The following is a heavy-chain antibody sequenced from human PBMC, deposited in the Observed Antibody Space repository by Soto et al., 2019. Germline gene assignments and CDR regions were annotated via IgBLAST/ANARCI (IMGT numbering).Heavy chain of an antibody. D-gene: IGHD3-3*01. J-gene: IGHJ3*02. CDR1: GFTVSSNY. CDR3: AGGLNYDFWSGYYTFSGGGAFDI. V-gene: IGHV3-66*01. CDR2: IYSGGST. Sequence: EVQLVESGGGLVQPGGSLRLSCAASGFTVSSNYMSWVRQAPGKGLEWVSVIYSGGSTYYADSVKGRFTISRDNSKNTLYLQMNSLRAEDTAVYYCAGGLNYDFWSGYYTFSGGGAFDIWGQGTMVTVSS.